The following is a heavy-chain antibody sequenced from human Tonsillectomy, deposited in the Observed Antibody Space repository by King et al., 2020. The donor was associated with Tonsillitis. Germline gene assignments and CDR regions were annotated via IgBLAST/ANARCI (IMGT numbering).Heavy chain of an antibody. D-gene: IGHD3-9*01. CDR1: GVTFSSYS. CDR2: ISSSSSFI. J-gene: IGHJ4*02. Sequence: VQLVESGGGLVKPGGSLRLSCAASGVTFSSYSMNWVRQAPGQGLEWVSSISSSSSFIYYADSVKGRFTISRDKAKNSLYLQMNSLRAEDTAVYYCASDIPSVMLTGYYFDYWGQGTLVTVSS. V-gene: IGHV3-21*01. CDR3: ASDIPSVMLTGYYFDY.